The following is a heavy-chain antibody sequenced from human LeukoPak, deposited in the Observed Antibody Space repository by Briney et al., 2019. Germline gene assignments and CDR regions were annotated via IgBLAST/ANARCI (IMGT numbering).Heavy chain of an antibody. Sequence: KASETLSLTCTVSGGSISSYYWSWIRQPPGKGLEWIGYIYYSGSTNYNPSLKSRVTISVDTSKNQFSLKLSSVTAADTAVYYCASGDCSGGSCYSYYWGQGTLVTVSS. CDR2: IYYSGST. CDR1: GGSISSYY. J-gene: IGHJ4*02. D-gene: IGHD2-15*01. V-gene: IGHV4-59*01. CDR3: ASGDCSGGSCYSYY.